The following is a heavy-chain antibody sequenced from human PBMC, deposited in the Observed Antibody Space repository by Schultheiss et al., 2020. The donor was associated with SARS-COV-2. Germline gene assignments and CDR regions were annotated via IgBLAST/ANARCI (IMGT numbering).Heavy chain of an antibody. Sequence: GSLRLSCTVSGGSISSYYWSWIRQPPGKGLEWIGYIYYSGSTNYNPSLKSRVTISVDTSKNQFSLKLSSVTAADTAVYYCARGSSGWWGYFDYWGQGTLVTVSS. CDR2: IYYSGST. CDR3: ARGSSGWWGYFDY. CDR1: GGSISSYY. J-gene: IGHJ4*02. D-gene: IGHD6-19*01. V-gene: IGHV4-59*01.